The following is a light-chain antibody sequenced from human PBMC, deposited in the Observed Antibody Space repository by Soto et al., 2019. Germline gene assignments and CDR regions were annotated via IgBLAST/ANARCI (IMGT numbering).Light chain of an antibody. V-gene: IGKV3-15*01. CDR1: QSVGST. J-gene: IGKJ2*01. CDR3: QQYNNLPYT. CDR2: GAS. Sequence: EIVMTQSPATLSVSPGERATLSCRASQSVGSTLAWYQQRPGQAPRPLIYGASTRAIGIPPRFSFSGSGTECTLTISSRKTEHFAIYYCQQYNNLPYTFCRGTKLE.